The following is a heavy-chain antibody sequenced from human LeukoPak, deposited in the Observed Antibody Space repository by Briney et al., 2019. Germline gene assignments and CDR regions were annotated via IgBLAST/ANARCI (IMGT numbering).Heavy chain of an antibody. V-gene: IGHV3-74*01. CDR3: ARNPLDSTDAVCDY. CDR2: INSDGSST. CDR1: GFTFSSYA. J-gene: IGHJ4*02. D-gene: IGHD2/OR15-2a*01. Sequence: SGGSLRLTCAASGFTFSSYAMSWVRQAPEKGLVWVSRINSDGSSTSYADSVKGRFTISRDNAKNTLYLQMNSLRAEDTAVYYCARNPLDSTDAVCDYWGQGTLVTVSS.